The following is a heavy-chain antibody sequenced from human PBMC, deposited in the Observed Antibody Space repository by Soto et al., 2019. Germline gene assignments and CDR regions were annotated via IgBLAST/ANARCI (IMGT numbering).Heavy chain of an antibody. J-gene: IGHJ6*02. CDR3: AKNLGVVAATNNYYYYYGMDV. CDR1: GFTFSSYG. CDR2: ISYDGSNK. V-gene: IGHV3-30*18. Sequence: TGGSLRLSCAASGFTFSSYGMHWVRQAPGKGLEWVAVISYDGSNKYYADSVKGRFTISRDNSKNTLYLQMNSLRAEDTAVYYCAKNLGVVAATNNYYYYYGMDVWGQGTTVTVSS. D-gene: IGHD2-15*01.